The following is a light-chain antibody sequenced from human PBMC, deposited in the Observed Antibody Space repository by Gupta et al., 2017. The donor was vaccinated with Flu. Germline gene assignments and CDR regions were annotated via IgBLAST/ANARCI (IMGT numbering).Light chain of an antibody. CDR2: EGS. CDR1: SSVVGIYNL. Sequence: QSALTQPASVSGSTGQSPPISCTGTSSVVGIYNLVSWYQQHPGKAPRLMIDEGSKRPSGVSNRFAGCKSGNTASLTISGLQAEDEADYYCCSYAGSSTYVFGTGTKVTVL. V-gene: IGLV2-23*01. CDR3: CSYAGSSTYV. J-gene: IGLJ1*01.